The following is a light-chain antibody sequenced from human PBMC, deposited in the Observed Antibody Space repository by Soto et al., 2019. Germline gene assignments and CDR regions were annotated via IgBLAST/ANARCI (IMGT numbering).Light chain of an antibody. V-gene: IGKV1-39*01. Sequence: DIQMTQSPSSLSASVGDRVTITCRASQSVSSYLNWYQQKPAQAPQLRIYAASSLQSGVPSRFSGSGSRSEFTLTVSSLQPEDCATYYCQQSYSTPLTFGGGTKVEIK. CDR2: AAS. CDR1: QSVSSY. CDR3: QQSYSTPLT. J-gene: IGKJ4*01.